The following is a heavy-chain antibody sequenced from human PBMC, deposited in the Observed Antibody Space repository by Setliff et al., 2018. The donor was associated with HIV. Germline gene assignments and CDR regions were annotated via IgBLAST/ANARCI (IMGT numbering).Heavy chain of an antibody. V-gene: IGHV1-18*01. CDR2: ISGYNGNT. Sequence: ASVKVSCKASGYTFTSYSISWVRQAPGQGLEWMGWISGYNGNTNFAQKLQGRVTMTTDTSTSTAYMELRSLRSDDTAVYYCARDRLNVYSSGWGVGYWGQGTLVTVSS. CDR3: ARDRLNVYSSGWGVGY. D-gene: IGHD6-25*01. CDR1: GYTFTSYS. J-gene: IGHJ4*02.